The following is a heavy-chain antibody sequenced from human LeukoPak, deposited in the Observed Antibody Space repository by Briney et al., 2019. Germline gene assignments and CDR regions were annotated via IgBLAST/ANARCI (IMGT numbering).Heavy chain of an antibody. Sequence: GESLKISCKASGYSFTSYWIGWVRQMPGKGLEWMGIIYPGDSDTRYSPSFQGQVTISADKSISTAYMELSRLRSDDTAAYYCARVIPGEGKPNDYWGQGTLVTVSS. D-gene: IGHD3-16*01. V-gene: IGHV5-51*01. J-gene: IGHJ4*02. CDR1: GYSFTSYW. CDR2: IYPGDSDT. CDR3: ARVIPGEGKPNDY.